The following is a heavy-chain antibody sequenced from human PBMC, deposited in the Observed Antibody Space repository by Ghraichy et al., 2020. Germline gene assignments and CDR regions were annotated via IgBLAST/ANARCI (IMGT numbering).Heavy chain of an antibody. CDR3: ARRPSLRSGYFDY. Sequence: SETLSLTCTVSGGSISSYYWSWIRQPPGKGLEWIGYIYYSGSTNYNPSLKSRVTISVDTSKNQFSLKLSSVTAADTAVYYCARRPSLRSGYFDYWGQGTLVTVSS. J-gene: IGHJ4*02. D-gene: IGHD7-27*01. CDR2: IYYSGST. V-gene: IGHV4-59*08. CDR1: GGSISSYY.